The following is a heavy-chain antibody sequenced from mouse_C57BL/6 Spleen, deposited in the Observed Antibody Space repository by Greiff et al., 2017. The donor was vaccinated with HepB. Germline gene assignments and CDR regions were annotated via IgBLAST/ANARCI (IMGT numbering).Heavy chain of an antibody. J-gene: IGHJ1*03. CDR2: IDPETGGT. Sequence: SGAELVRPGASVTLSCKASGYTFTDYEMHWVKQTPVHGLEWIGAIDPETGGTAYNQKFKGKAILTADKSSSTAYMERRSLTSEDSAVYYCTRRINGYFDVWGTGTTVTVSS. CDR3: TRRINGYFDV. CDR1: GYTFTDYE. V-gene: IGHV1-15*01.